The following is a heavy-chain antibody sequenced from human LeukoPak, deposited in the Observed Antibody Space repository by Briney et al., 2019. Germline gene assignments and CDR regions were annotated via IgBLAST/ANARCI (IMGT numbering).Heavy chain of an antibody. CDR1: GYSFTSYW. Sequence: GESLKISCKGSGYSFTSYWIGWVRQMPGKGLEWMGIIYPGDSDTRYSPSFQGQVTISADKSISTAYLQWSSLKASDTAMYYCARHHWDNWNYAAFWGQGTLVTVSS. CDR3: ARHHWDNWNYAAF. CDR2: IYPGDSDT. D-gene: IGHD1-7*01. V-gene: IGHV5-51*01. J-gene: IGHJ4*02.